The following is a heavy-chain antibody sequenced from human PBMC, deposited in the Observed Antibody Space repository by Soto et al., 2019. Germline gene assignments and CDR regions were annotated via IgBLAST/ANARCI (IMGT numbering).Heavy chain of an antibody. CDR3: ERGQDAMT. V-gene: IGHV4-59*01. CDR2: TSYSGNT. D-gene: IGHD2-2*01. J-gene: IGHJ3*01. Sequence: PSETLSLTCTVSGGSISSYYWNWIRRSPGKGLEWIGYTSYSGNTNYSPSLQSRVTLSLDASKKQFSLRLTSVTAAHTAVYYCERGQDAMTWGQGTMVTVSS. CDR1: GGSISSYY.